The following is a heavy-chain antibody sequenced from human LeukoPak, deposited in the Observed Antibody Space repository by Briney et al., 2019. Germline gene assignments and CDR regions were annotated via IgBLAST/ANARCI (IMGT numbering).Heavy chain of an antibody. V-gene: IGHV4-39*01. CDR1: GGSISSSSYY. D-gene: IGHD3/OR15-3a*01. CDR2: IYYTGST. J-gene: IGHJ5*02. CDR3: ARQEIGLRSFDP. Sequence: KPSETLSLTCTVSGGSISSSSYYWGWIRQPPGKGLEWIGSIYYTGSTHNNPSLKSRVTISVDTSKNQFSLNLSSVTAADTAVYYCARQEIGLRSFDPWGQGTLVTVSS.